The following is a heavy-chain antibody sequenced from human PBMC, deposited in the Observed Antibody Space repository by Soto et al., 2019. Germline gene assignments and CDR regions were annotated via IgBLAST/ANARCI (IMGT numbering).Heavy chain of an antibody. D-gene: IGHD6-19*01. J-gene: IGHJ6*02. CDR3: AKIAVAGPGTYYYGMDV. CDR2: IYPGDSDT. Sequence: GESLKISCKGSGYSFTSYWICWVRQMPWKGLEWMGIIYPGDSDTRYSPSFQGQVTISADKSISTAYLQWSSLKASDTAMYYCAKIAVAGPGTYYYGMDVWGQGTTVTVSS. V-gene: IGHV5-51*01. CDR1: GYSFTSYW.